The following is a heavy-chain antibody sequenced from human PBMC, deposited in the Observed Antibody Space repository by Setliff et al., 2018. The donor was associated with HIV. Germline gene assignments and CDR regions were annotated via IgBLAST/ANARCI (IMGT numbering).Heavy chain of an antibody. CDR1: GGTFRSHE. CDR3: ARIPNHSSGFDY. Sequence: PSVKVSCKASGGTFRSHEISWVRQAPGQGLEWMGGIVPILNTGNYAPKFQGRVTITADESTTTAYMELSSLRSEDTAVYYCARIPNHSSGFDYWGQGTPVTVSS. V-gene: IGHV1-69*13. CDR2: IVPILNTG. D-gene: IGHD3-22*01. J-gene: IGHJ4*02.